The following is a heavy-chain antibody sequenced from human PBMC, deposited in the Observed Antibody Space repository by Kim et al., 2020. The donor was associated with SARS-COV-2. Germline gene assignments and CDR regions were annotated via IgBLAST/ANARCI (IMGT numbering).Heavy chain of an antibody. CDR1: GFTFSDYY. D-gene: IGHD6-13*01. V-gene: IGHV3-11*01. CDR3: ARMYSSSWHINYYYYGMDV. J-gene: IGHJ6*02. CDR2: ISSSGSTI. Sequence: GGSLRLSSAASGFTFSDYYMSWIRQAPGKGLEWVSYISSSGSTIYYADSVKGRFTISRDNAKNSLYLQMNSLRAEDTAVYYCARMYSSSWHINYYYYGMDVWGQGTTVTVSS.